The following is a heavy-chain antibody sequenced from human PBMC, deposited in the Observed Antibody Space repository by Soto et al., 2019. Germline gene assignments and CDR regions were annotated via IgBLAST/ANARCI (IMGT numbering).Heavy chain of an antibody. CDR1: GFTVSSNY. Sequence: LRLSCAASGFTVSSNYISWVRQATGKGVEWVSVIYSGGSTYYADSVKGRFTISRDNSKNTLYLQMNSLRAEDTAVYYCASGGIPAAMSGLFDYWGQGTLVSVSS. J-gene: IGHJ4*02. CDR3: ASGGIPAAMSGLFDY. V-gene: IGHV3-53*01. CDR2: IYSGGST. D-gene: IGHD2-2*01.